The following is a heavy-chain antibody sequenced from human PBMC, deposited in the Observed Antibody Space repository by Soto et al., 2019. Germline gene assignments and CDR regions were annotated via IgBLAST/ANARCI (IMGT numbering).Heavy chain of an antibody. J-gene: IGHJ4*02. CDR1: TGSSSRHY. V-gene: IGHV4-59*11. CDR2: IYYSGST. Sequence: QVQLQESGQGLVKPSETLSLTCTVSTGSSSRHYWSWIRQSPGKGLEWIGYIYYSGSTNYNPSLKSRVTISVDTSKNQFSLKLSSVTAADTAVYYCARAATWFGDFDYWGQGTLVSVSS. CDR3: ARAATWFGDFDY. D-gene: IGHD3-10*01.